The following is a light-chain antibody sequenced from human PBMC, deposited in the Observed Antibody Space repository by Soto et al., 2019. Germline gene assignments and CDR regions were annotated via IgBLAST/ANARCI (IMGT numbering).Light chain of an antibody. CDR3: AAWDDSLNGPV. J-gene: IGLJ2*01. CDR1: TSNIGSNT. CDR2: SNN. Sequence: QSVLTQPPSASGTPGQRVPISCSGSTSNIGSNTVNWYQQLPGTAPKLLIHSNNQRPSGVPDRFSGSKSGTSASLAISGLQSEDEADYYCAAWDDSLNGPVFGGGTQLTVL. V-gene: IGLV1-44*01.